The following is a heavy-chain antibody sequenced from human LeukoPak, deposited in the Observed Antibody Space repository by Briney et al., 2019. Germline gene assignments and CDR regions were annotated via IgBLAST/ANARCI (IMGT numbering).Heavy chain of an antibody. CDR2: IYYSGST. Sequence: SETLSLTCTVSGGSISSYYWSWIRQPPGKGLEWIGYIYYSGSTNYNPSLKSRVTISVDTSKNQFSLKLSSVTAADTAVYYCATSRELRYFDWLFPYYYYYMDVWGKGTTVTVSS. CDR1: GGSISSYY. V-gene: IGHV4-59*01. J-gene: IGHJ6*03. D-gene: IGHD3-9*01. CDR3: ATSRELRYFDWLFPYYYYYMDV.